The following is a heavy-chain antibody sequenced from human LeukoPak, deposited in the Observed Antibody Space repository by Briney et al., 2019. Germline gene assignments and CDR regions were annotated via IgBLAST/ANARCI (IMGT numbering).Heavy chain of an antibody. J-gene: IGHJ4*02. CDR1: GGSISSSNW. Sequence: SGTLSLTCAVSGGSISSSNWWAWVRQPPGMGLEWIGEIYHSGSISYNPSLKSRVTISVDKSKNQFSLKLSSVTAADTAVYYCARDNDQMGLDPFDYWGQGTLVTVSS. CDR3: ARDNDQMGLDPFDY. CDR2: IYHSGSI. V-gene: IGHV4-4*02. D-gene: IGHD1-1*01.